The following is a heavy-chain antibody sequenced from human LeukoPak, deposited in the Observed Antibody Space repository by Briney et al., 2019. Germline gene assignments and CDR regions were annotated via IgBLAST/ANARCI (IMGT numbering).Heavy chain of an antibody. D-gene: IGHD3-22*01. CDR2: INSDGSST. Sequence: GGSLRLSCAASGFTFSSYWMYWVRQVPGKGLVWVSRINSDGSSTSDADSVKGRFTISRDNAKNTLYLQMNSLRAEDTAVYYCAKRSWEVTMIVVALPDYYYYMDVWGKGTTVTVSS. CDR1: GFTFSSYW. J-gene: IGHJ6*03. V-gene: IGHV3-74*01. CDR3: AKRSWEVTMIVVALPDYYYYMDV.